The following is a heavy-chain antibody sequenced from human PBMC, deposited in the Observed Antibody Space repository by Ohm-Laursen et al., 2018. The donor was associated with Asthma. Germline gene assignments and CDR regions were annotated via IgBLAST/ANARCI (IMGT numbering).Heavy chain of an antibody. Sequence: GSLRLSYTASGFTFSDYFMHWVRQGPGEGLVWISHIFPHGRHTNYADSVKGRFTISRDDAQNTLYLQMNSLRADDTAVYYCARGSLEGLQWGQGTLVAVSS. CDR2: IFPHGRHT. D-gene: IGHD5-24*01. J-gene: IGHJ4*02. V-gene: IGHV3-74*01. CDR3: ARGSLEGLQ. CDR1: GFTFSDYF.